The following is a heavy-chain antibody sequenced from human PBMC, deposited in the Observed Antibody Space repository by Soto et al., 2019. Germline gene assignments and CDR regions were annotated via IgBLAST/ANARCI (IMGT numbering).Heavy chain of an antibody. CDR1: GFTFDDYA. CDR3: AKDIVDGDYGDYASLHGMDV. V-gene: IGHV3-9*01. D-gene: IGHD4-17*01. CDR2: ISWNSGSI. J-gene: IGHJ6*02. Sequence: EVQLVESGGCLVQPGRSLRLSCAASGFTFDDYAMHWVRQAPGKGREWVSGISWNSGSIGYADSVKGRFTISRDNAKNSLYLQMNSLRAEDKALYYCAKDIVDGDYGDYASLHGMDVWGQGTTVTVSS.